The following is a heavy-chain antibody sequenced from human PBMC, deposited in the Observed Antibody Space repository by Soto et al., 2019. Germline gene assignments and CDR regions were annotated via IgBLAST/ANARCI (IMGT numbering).Heavy chain of an antibody. D-gene: IGHD3-16*01. J-gene: IGHJ4*02. Sequence: QITLKESGPTLMEPTQTLTLTCTFSGFSLTTSGVGVGWIRQPPGKALECLALIYWDDDKRYNPSLKTRLTIRKDASKNQVVLTITNIDPVDTATYYCAHRNYHQSGGVSWDVGFFGYWGQGTLVTVSS. CDR3: AHRNYHQSGGVSWDVGFFGY. V-gene: IGHV2-5*02. CDR2: IYWDDDK. CDR1: GFSLTTSGVG.